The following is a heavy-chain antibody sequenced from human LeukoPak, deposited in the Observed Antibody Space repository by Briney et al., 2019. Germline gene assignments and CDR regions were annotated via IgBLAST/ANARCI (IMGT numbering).Heavy chain of an antibody. CDR3: GRHLPNYFDSSGLPIYNYYMDV. V-gene: IGHV5-51*01. Sequence: GESLKVSFKGSGYSFTNNWMGWVRQMPGKGLEWMGIIYPGDSDTRYIPAFQGEVTISADKANSTAYREGSRLKAADTAMYYCGRHLPNYFDSSGLPIYNYYMDVWGKGTTVTVSS. CDR2: IYPGDSDT. D-gene: IGHD3-22*01. CDR1: GYSFTNNW. J-gene: IGHJ6*03.